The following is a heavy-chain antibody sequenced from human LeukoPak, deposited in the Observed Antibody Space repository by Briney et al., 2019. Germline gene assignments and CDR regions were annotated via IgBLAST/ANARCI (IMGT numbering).Heavy chain of an antibody. CDR1: GFTFSSYW. J-gene: IGHJ6*03. CDR2: IKQDGSEK. V-gene: IGHV3-7*01. CDR3: ARVSRRFGGVSLQQLVPAWYYYMDV. Sequence: GGSLRLSCAASGFTFSSYWMSWVRQAPGKGLEWVANIKQDGSEKYYVDSVKGRFTISRDNAKNSLYLQMNSLRAEDTAVYYCARVSRRFGGVSLQQLVPAWYYYMDVWGKGTTVTVSS. D-gene: IGHD6-13*01.